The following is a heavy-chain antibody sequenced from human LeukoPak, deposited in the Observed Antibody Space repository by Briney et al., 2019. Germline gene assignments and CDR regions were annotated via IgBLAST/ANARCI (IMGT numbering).Heavy chain of an antibody. D-gene: IGHD3-10*01. J-gene: IGHJ5*01. CDR2: INHSGTT. Sequence: PPETLSLTCAVYSGSFSDYYWSWIRQPPGKGLEWIGEINHSGTTNYFPSLKSRATISMDTSKNQFSLKLGSVTAADTAIYYCARMVRGVQSHLSWFDSWGRGTLFTVSS. CDR3: ARMVRGVQSHLSWFDS. V-gene: IGHV4-34*01. CDR1: SGSFSDYY.